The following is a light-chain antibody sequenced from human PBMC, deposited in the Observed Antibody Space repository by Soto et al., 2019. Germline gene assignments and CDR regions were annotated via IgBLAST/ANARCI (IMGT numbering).Light chain of an antibody. J-gene: IGKJ5*01. V-gene: IGKV3-11*01. Sequence: EIVLTQSPATLSLSPGERATLSCRASQTVSNQLAWYQQKPGQAPRLLIYDASRRVTGIPARFSGSGSGTDFTLTLSSLEPEGFAVYYCQQRAGSSTFGQGTRLEIK. CDR2: DAS. CDR1: QTVSNQ. CDR3: QQRAGSST.